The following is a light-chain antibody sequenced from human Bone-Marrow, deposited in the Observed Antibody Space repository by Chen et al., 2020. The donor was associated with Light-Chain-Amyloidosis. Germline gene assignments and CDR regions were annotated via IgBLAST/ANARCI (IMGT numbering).Light chain of an antibody. Sequence: SYVLTQPSSVSVAPGQTATIAXGGNNIGSTSVHWYQQTPGQAPLLVVYDDSDRPSGIPERLSGSNSGNTATLTISRXEAXDEADYXCQVWDRSSDRPVFGGGTKLTVL. CDR3: QVWDRSSDRPV. CDR2: DDS. V-gene: IGLV3-21*02. J-gene: IGLJ3*02. CDR1: NIGSTS.